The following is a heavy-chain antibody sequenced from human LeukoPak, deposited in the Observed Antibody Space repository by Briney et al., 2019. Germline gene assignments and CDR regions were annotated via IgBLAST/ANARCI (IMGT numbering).Heavy chain of an antibody. CDR2: INPSGGST. CDR3: ASLGGIAGQPLSDY. V-gene: IGHV1-46*01. Sequence: VASVKVSCKASGYTFSDNYIHWVRQAPGQGLEWMGIINPSGGSTSYAQKFQGRVTMTRDMSTSTVYMELSSLRSEDTAVYYCASLGGIAGQPLSDYWGQGTLVTVSS. CDR1: GYTFSDNY. D-gene: IGHD6-13*01. J-gene: IGHJ4*02.